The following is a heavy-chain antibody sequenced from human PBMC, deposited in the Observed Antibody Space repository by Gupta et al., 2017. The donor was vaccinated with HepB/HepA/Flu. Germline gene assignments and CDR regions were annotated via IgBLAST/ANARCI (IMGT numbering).Heavy chain of an antibody. D-gene: IGHD3-16*01. CDR1: GDSISTYS. CDR2: MYASGST. CDR3: ARRRVEAAAIGENNWLDP. V-gene: IGHV4-4*07. J-gene: IGHJ5*01. Sequence: QVQLQESGPGLVKPSETLSLTCSVSGDSISTYSWNWIRQAPGRGLEWIGRMYASGSTNYNPSLKRRVTLSLDTSKNQFSRKLNFVTAADTAVYYCARRRVEAAAIGENNWLDPWGQVTLVTVSS.